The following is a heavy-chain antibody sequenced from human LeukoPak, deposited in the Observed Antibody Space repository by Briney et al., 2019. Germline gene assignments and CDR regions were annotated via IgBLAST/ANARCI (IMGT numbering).Heavy chain of an antibody. CDR2: IGNKANGYTT. CDR1: GFTLSDHY. D-gene: IGHD5-18*01. J-gene: IGHJ4*02. V-gene: IGHV3-72*01. Sequence: GGSLRLSCTASGFTLSDHYMDWVRQAPGKGLEWVARIGNKANGYTTVYAASVRDRFTISRDDSKSLYLQMSSLTAEDTAVYHCVRGYRGFDSWGQGTLVTVSS. CDR3: VRGYRGFDS.